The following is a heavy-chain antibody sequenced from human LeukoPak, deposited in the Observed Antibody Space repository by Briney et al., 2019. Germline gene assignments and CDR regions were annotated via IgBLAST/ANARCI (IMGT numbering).Heavy chain of an antibody. V-gene: IGHV3-33*01. CDR2: IWYDGTNK. Sequence: GGSLRLSCAASGFTFSSFGMHWVRQAPGKGLEWVAVIWYDGTNKYYADSVKGRFTISRDNSKNTLYPQMNSLRAEDTAIYYCARDVVPMVRGVPQGIDYWGQGSLVTVSS. CDR3: ARDVVPMVRGVPQGIDY. CDR1: GFTFSSFG. D-gene: IGHD3-10*01. J-gene: IGHJ4*02.